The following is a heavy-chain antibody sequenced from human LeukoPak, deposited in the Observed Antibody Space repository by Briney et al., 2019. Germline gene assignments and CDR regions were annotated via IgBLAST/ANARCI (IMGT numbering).Heavy chain of an antibody. CDR3: ARDLGYYDSSGYQSDY. CDR1: GGTFSSYA. CDR2: IIPIFGTA. V-gene: IGHV1-69*13. D-gene: IGHD3-22*01. Sequence: GASVKVSCKASGGTFSSYAISWVRQAPGQGPEWMGGIIPIFGTANYAQKFQGRVTITADESTSTAYMELSSLRSEDTAVYYCARDLGYYDSSGYQSDYWGQGTLVTVSS. J-gene: IGHJ4*02.